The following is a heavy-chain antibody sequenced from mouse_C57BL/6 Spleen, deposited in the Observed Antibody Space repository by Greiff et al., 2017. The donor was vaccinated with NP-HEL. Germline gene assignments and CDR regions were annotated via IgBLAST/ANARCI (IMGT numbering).Heavy chain of an antibody. V-gene: IGHV1-26*01. CDR2: INPNNGGT. CDR3: ARGRNTVDY. Sequence: VQLQQSGPELVKPGASVKISCKASGYTFTDYYMNWVKQSHGKSLEWIGDINPNNGGTSYNQKFKGKATLTVDKSSSTAYMELRSLTSEDSAVYYCARGRNTVDYWGQGTTLTVSS. CDR1: GYTFTDYY. J-gene: IGHJ2*01. D-gene: IGHD1-1*01.